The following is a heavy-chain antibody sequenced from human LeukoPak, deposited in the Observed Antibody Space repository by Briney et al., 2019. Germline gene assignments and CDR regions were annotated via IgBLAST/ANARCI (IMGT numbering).Heavy chain of an antibody. CDR1: GGTFSSYA. CDR2: IIPIFGTA. J-gene: IGHJ4*02. CDR3: AAASNPEITASAH. D-gene: IGHD3-16*01. V-gene: IGHV1-69*05. Sequence: SVKVSCKASGGTFSSYAISWVRQAPGQGLEWLGGIIPIFGTANYAQKFQGRVTITTDESTSTAYMELSSLRPEDTAVYYCAAASNPEITASAHWGQGTLVTVSS.